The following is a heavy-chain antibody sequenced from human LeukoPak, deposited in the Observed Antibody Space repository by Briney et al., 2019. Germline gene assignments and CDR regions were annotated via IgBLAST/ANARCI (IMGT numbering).Heavy chain of an antibody. V-gene: IGHV3-53*01. CDR3: AREAVTGRHFDY. Sequence: PGGSPRLSCAASGFTVSSNYMSWVRQAPAEELEWVSIVYSGGSTHYADSVKGRFTISRDNSKNTLYLQMNSLRAEDTAVYYCAREAVTGRHFDYWGQGTLVTVSS. D-gene: IGHD7-27*01. J-gene: IGHJ4*02. CDR1: GFTVSSNY. CDR2: VYSGGST.